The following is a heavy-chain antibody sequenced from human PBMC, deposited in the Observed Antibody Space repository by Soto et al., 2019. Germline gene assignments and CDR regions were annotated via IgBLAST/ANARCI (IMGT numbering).Heavy chain of an antibody. V-gene: IGHV3-21*01. CDR1: GFTFSSYS. J-gene: IGHJ5*02. Sequence: EVQLVESGGGLVKPGGSLRLSCAASGFTFSSYSMNWVRQAPGKGLEWVSSISSSSSYIYYADSVKGRFTISRDNAKSFLPWEMKSLSAGDRSVDYCLSVLRRDYDFWGGYVRRLLGPWGQGPLVTVSS. CDR3: LSVLRRDYDFWGGYVRRLLGP. D-gene: IGHD3-3*01. CDR2: ISSSSSYI.